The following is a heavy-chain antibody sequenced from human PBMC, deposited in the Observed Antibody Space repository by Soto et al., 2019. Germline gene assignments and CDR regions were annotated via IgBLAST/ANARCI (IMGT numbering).Heavy chain of an antibody. Sequence: EVQLVESGGGLVQHGRSLRLSCAASGLTFDEYAMHWVRQAPGNGLEWVSGISWNSGSIGYADSVKGRFTISRDNAKNSLYMQMNSLRDEDTALYYCASSAAGGYHGMDVWGQGTTVTV. V-gene: IGHV3-9*01. CDR2: ISWNSGSI. CDR1: GLTFDEYA. CDR3: ASSAAGGYHGMDV. D-gene: IGHD3-16*01. J-gene: IGHJ6*01.